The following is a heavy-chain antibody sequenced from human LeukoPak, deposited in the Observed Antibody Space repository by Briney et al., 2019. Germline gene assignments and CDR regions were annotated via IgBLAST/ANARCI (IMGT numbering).Heavy chain of an antibody. CDR3: AKGVEDSGIYYYYYMDV. CDR1: GFTFSSSTFSTYA. J-gene: IGHJ6*03. Sequence: PGGSLRLSCAASGFTFSSSTFSTYAMTWAPQAPGKGLGWVSAVSGSGVSTYYADSVKGRFTISRDNSKNTLYPQMNGLRAEDTAVYYCAKGVEDSGIYYYYYMDVWGKGTTVTVSS. V-gene: IGHV3-23*01. CDR2: VSGSGVST. D-gene: IGHD2-15*01.